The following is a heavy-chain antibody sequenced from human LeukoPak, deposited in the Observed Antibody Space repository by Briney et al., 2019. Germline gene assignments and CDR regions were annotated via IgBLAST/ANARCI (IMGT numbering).Heavy chain of an antibody. Sequence: ATVKVSCKASGYTFTSYAMNWVRQAPGQGLEWMGWINTNTGNPTYAQGFTGRFVFSLDTSVSTAYLQISSLKAEDTAVYYCARDLRGSYYYYYYYMDVWGKGTTVTVSS. CDR1: GYTFTSYA. CDR2: INTNTGNP. CDR3: ARDLRGSYYYYYYYMDV. D-gene: IGHD1-26*01. J-gene: IGHJ6*03. V-gene: IGHV7-4-1*02.